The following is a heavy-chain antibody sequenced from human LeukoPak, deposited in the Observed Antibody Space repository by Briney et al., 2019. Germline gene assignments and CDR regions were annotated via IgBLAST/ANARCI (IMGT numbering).Heavy chain of an antibody. J-gene: IGHJ3*02. CDR1: GFTFNSYG. Sequence: GGSLRLSCAASGFTFNSYGMHWVRQAPGKGLEWVAVISYDGSNKRYADSVKGRFSISRDNSKNTLYLQMNSLRAEDTAVYYCAKDYGSGSYFHDAFDIWGQGTIVTVSS. CDR3: AKDYGSGSYFHDAFDI. D-gene: IGHD3-10*01. V-gene: IGHV3-30*18. CDR2: ISYDGSNK.